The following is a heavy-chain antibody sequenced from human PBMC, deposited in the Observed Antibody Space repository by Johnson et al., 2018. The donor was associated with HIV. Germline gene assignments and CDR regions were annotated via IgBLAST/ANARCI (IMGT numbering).Heavy chain of an antibody. CDR2: INWNGGSK. D-gene: IGHD1-26*01. V-gene: IGHV3-20*04. CDR3: ARAGGAVGVNGFDM. Sequence: EVQLVESGGGVVRPGGSLRLSCAASGFTFDDFGMGWVRQAPGKGLEWVSGINWNGGSKGYAESVKGRFSISSDNAKNSLYLQMNSLRGEDTALYYCARAGGAVGVNGFDMWGQGTMVTVSS. CDR1: GFTFDDFG. J-gene: IGHJ3*02.